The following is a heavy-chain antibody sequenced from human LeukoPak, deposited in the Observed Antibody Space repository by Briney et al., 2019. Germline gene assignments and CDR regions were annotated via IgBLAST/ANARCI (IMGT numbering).Heavy chain of an antibody. CDR2: ISYDGSNK. CDR3: ATGPPLIAAAGTAGYFPH. V-gene: IGHV3-30-3*01. J-gene: IGHJ1*01. D-gene: IGHD6-13*01. CDR1: GFTFSSYA. Sequence: GGSLRRSCAASGFTFSSYAMHWVRQAPGKGLEWVAVISYDGSNKYYAASVKGRFTISRDNSKNTLYLQMNRLRAEDTAVYYCATGPPLIAAAGTAGYFPHWGQGTLATAPS.